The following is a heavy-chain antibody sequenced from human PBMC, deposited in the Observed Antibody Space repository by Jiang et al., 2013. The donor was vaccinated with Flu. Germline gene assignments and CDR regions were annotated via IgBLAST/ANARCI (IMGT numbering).Heavy chain of an antibody. V-gene: IGHV1-3*01. CDR1: GYTFTSYA. Sequence: GAEVKKPGASVKVSCKASGYTFTSYAMHWVRQAPGQRLEWMGWINAGNGNTKYSQKFQGRVTFTRDTSATTAYMELSSLRSEDTAVYYCARKDYYHSGSYSNFEDWGQGTLVTVSS. J-gene: IGHJ4*02. CDR3: ARKDYYHSGSYSNFED. CDR2: INAGNGNT. D-gene: IGHD3-10*01.